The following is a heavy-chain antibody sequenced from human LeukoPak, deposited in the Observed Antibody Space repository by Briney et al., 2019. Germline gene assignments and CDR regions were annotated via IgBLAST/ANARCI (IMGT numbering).Heavy chain of an antibody. V-gene: IGHV1-8*01. J-gene: IGHJ4*02. CDR2: VNPNSGHT. CDR1: GYTCTTYD. D-gene: IGHD2-15*01. CDR3: ARGAPGSYCSGGSCPYFDY. Sequence: ASAKVSCKASGYTCTTYDINWGRQATGQGLEGMGWVNPNSGHTGYAQKFQGRVTMTRNTSIRTAYMELRSLRAEATAVYYCARGAPGSYCSGGSCPYFDYWGQGTLVSVSS.